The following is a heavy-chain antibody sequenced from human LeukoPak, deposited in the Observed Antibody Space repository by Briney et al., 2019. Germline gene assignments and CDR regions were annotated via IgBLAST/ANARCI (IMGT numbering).Heavy chain of an antibody. CDR1: GFTFSSYG. CDR2: INWNSGSI. J-gene: IGHJ6*03. Sequence: GGSLRLSCAASGFTFSSYGMHWVRQTPGKGLEWVSGINWNSGSIDYADSVKGRFTISRDNAKNSLYLQMNNLRAGDTALYYCARGGGIVGASNRYYYYYMDVWGKGTTVTISS. D-gene: IGHD1-26*01. CDR3: ARGGGIVGASNRYYYYYMDV. V-gene: IGHV3-9*01.